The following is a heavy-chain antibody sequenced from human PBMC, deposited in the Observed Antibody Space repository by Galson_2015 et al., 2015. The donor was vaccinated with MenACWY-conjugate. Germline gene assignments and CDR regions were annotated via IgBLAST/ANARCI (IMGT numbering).Heavy chain of an antibody. CDR3: AREVYYYNGDSLNRSFDI. CDR2: MYNAGNT. D-gene: IGHD3-22*01. J-gene: IGHJ3*02. CDR1: GFIVGNNY. V-gene: IGHV3-66*01. Sequence: SLRLSCAASGFIVGNNYMNWVRQAPGKGLEWVSVMYNAGNTYYADAVNGRFTISRDISENTLYLQMNSLRADDTAVYYCAREVYYYNGDSLNRSFDIWGQGTMVTVSS.